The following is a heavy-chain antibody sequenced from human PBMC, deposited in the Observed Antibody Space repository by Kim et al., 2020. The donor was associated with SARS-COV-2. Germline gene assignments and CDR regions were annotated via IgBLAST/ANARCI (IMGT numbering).Heavy chain of an antibody. V-gene: IGHV4-39*02. CDR2: IYCSRTT. CDR1: GGSISSSTYY. Sequence: SETLSLTCAVYGGSISSSTYYRDWNRQPPGKGLEGDGNIYCSRTTNPNPTLKSTITIAIDTSQISFTLSLGSVAAADTAYCYWGRRALVAAAIFD. J-gene: IGHJ5*01. CDR3: GRRALVAAAIFD. D-gene: IGHD2-15*01.